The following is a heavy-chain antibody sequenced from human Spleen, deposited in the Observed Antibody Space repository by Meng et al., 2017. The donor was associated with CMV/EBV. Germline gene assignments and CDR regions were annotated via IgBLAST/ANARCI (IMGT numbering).Heavy chain of an antibody. CDR2: ISHSGDT. Sequence: SETLSLTCAVYGTSFSDFSWTWIRQSSGRGLEWIGQISHSGDTYYNPSLRSRVTMSVDPSKEQFSLKLSSVTAADTAVYYCARGQIAAAGTGIDYWGQGTLVTVSS. J-gene: IGHJ4*02. CDR3: ARGQIAAAGTGIDY. D-gene: IGHD6-13*01. CDR1: GTSFSDFS. V-gene: IGHV4-34*01.